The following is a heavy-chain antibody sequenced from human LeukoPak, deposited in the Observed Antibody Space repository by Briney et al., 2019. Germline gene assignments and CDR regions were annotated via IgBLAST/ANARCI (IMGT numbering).Heavy chain of an antibody. J-gene: IGHJ4*02. CDR3: ARELEMATIYSYFDY. Sequence: SQTLSLTCAISGDSVSSNSAGWIWIRQSPSRGLEWLGRTYYRSKWYNDYAVSVKSRITINPDTSKNQFSLQLNSVTPEDTAVYYCARELEMATIYSYFDYWGQGTLVTVSS. D-gene: IGHD5-24*01. V-gene: IGHV6-1*01. CDR2: TYYRSKWYN. CDR1: GDSVSSNSAG.